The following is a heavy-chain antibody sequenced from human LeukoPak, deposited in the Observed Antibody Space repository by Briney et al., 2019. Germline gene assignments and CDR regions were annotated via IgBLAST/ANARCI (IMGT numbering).Heavy chain of an antibody. CDR2: ISYDGTNK. Sequence: PGGSLRLSCAASGFTFSSYAMHWVRQVPGKGLAWVAVISYDGTNKYYADSVKGRFTISRDNSKNTLYLQMNSLRAEDTAVYYCACPSLFYDFWSGYYSPLDYWGQGTLVTVSS. V-gene: IGHV3-30*01. J-gene: IGHJ4*02. D-gene: IGHD3-3*01. CDR1: GFTFSSYA. CDR3: ACPSLFYDFWSGYYSPLDY.